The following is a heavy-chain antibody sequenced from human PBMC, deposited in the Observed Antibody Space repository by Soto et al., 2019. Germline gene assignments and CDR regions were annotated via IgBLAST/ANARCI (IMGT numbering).Heavy chain of an antibody. V-gene: IGHV4-59*01. CDR3: ARDDYCSSSSCYHYYGMYV. D-gene: IGHD2-2*01. J-gene: IGHJ6*02. Sequence: GSTNYNPSLKSRVTISVDTSKNQLSLKLSSVPAADTAVYYCARDDYCSSSSCYHYYGMYVWGHGTTVTDSS. CDR2: GST.